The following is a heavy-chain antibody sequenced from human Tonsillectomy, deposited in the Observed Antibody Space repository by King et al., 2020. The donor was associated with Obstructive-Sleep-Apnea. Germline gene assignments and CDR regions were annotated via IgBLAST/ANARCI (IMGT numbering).Heavy chain of an antibody. Sequence: QLVQSGSELKNPGASVKVSCKASGYTFTSSAMNWVRQAPGQGLEWMGWINTNTGNQTYAQGFTGRFFFSLATSVSTAYLQNSSLKAEDAAVYYCAKEFSHGWSPFDYWGQGTLVTVSS. CDR2: INTNTGNQ. D-gene: IGHD6-19*01. J-gene: IGHJ4*02. CDR3: AKEFSHGWSPFDY. CDR1: GYTFTSSA. V-gene: IGHV7-4-1*02.